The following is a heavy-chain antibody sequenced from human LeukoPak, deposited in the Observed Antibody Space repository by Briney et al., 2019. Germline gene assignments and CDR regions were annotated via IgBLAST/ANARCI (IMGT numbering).Heavy chain of an antibody. V-gene: IGHV4-30-4*01. D-gene: IGHD4-17*01. CDR2: IYYSGST. CDR1: GGSISSGDYY. Sequence: PSQTLSLTCTVSGGSISSGDYYWSWMRQPPGKGLEWIGYIYYSGSTYYNPSLKSRVTISVDTSKNQFSLKLSSVPAAGTAVYYCARGATVTYAGISYYYYGMDVWGQGTTVTVSS. J-gene: IGHJ6*02. CDR3: ARGATVTYAGISYYYYGMDV.